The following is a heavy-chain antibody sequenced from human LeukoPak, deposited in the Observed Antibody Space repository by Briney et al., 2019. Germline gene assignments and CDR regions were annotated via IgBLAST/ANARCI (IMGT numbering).Heavy chain of an antibody. Sequence: PGGSLRLSCAASGFTFSSYGMHWVRQAPGKGLEWVAVISYDGSNKYYADSVKGRFTISRDNSKNTLYLQMNSLRAEDTAVYYCKWSWLVQSLDYWGQGTLVTVSS. CDR2: ISYDGSNK. V-gene: IGHV3-30*03. D-gene: IGHD6-19*01. J-gene: IGHJ4*02. CDR3: KWSWLVQSLDY. CDR1: GFTFSSYG.